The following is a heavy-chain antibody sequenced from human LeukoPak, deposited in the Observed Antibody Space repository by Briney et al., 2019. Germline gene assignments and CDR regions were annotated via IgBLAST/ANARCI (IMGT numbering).Heavy chain of an antibody. Sequence: GESLKISCKGSGYTFDFYWIGWVRQLPGKGLGWLGIIYPRNSDARYSPSFQGQVTISVDKSISTAYLQWSSLKASDTAMYYCARQDGDGFYYFDYWGQGSLVTVSS. CDR1: GYTFDFYW. V-gene: IGHV5-51*01. CDR2: IYPRNSDA. J-gene: IGHJ4*02. D-gene: IGHD2-21*02. CDR3: ARQDGDGFYYFDY.